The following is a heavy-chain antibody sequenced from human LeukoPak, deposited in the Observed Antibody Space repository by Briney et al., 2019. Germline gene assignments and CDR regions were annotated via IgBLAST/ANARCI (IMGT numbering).Heavy chain of an antibody. D-gene: IGHD6-19*01. Sequence: PGGSLRLSCAASGFAFSNYAMNWVRQAPGKGLEWVSVISTSGSSTHFADSVKGRFTISRDNSKNTLYLQMNSLRAEDTAVYYCAKPYSSGWGNWAFDIWGQGTMVTVSS. CDR1: GFAFSNYA. CDR3: AKPYSSGWGNWAFDI. CDR2: ISTSGSST. V-gene: IGHV3-23*01. J-gene: IGHJ3*02.